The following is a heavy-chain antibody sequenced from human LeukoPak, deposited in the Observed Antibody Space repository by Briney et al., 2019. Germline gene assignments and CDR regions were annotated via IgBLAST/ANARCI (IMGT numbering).Heavy chain of an antibody. Sequence: PSQTLSLTCTVSGGSISSCGYYWSWIRQHPGKGLEWIGYIYYSGSTYYNPSLKSRVTISVDTSKNQFSLKLSSVTAADTAVYYCARGQLYSSSWYYFDYWGQGTLVTVSS. CDR2: IYYSGST. CDR1: GGSISSCGYY. CDR3: ARGQLYSSSWYYFDY. V-gene: IGHV4-31*03. D-gene: IGHD6-13*01. J-gene: IGHJ4*02.